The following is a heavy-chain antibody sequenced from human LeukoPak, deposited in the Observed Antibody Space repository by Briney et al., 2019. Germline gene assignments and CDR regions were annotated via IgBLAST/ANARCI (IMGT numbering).Heavy chain of an antibody. J-gene: IGHJ4*02. CDR3: AKDSTRIRYNWILDY. Sequence: GGSLRLSCAASGFTFSSYAMSWVRQAPGKGLEWVSAISGSGGSTYYADSVKGRFTISRDNSKNTLYLQMNSLRAEDTAVYYCAKDSTRIRYNWILDYWGQGTLVTVSS. CDR2: ISGSGGST. V-gene: IGHV3-23*01. D-gene: IGHD1-20*01. CDR1: GFTFSSYA.